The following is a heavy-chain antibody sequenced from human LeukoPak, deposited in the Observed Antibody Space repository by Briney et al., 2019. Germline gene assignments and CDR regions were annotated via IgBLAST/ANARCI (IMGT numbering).Heavy chain of an antibody. CDR3: ARGRRIAAADSYYFDY. CDR2: INHSGST. Sequence: PSETLSLTCAVYGGSFSGYYWSWIRQPPGKGLEWIGEINHSGSTNYNPSLKSRVTKSVDTSKNQFSLKLSSVTAADTAVYYCARGRRIAAADSYYFDYWGQGTLVTVSS. CDR1: GGSFSGYY. D-gene: IGHD6-13*01. V-gene: IGHV4-34*01. J-gene: IGHJ4*02.